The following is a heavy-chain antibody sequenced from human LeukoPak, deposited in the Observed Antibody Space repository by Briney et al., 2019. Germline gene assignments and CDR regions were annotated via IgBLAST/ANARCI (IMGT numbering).Heavy chain of an antibody. D-gene: IGHD1-26*01. CDR3: AREVGATNFYYYYYMDV. CDR2: INHSGST. Sequence: SETLPLTCAVYGGSFSGYYWSWIRQPPGKGLEWIGEINHSGSTNYNPSLKSRVTISVDTSKNQFSLKLSSVTAADTAVYYCAREVGATNFYYYYYMDVWGKGTTVTVSS. J-gene: IGHJ6*03. V-gene: IGHV4-34*01. CDR1: GGSFSGYY.